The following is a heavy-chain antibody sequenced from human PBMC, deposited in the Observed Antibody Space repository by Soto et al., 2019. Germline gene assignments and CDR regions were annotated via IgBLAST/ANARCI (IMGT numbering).Heavy chain of an antibody. CDR3: ARGVISGYDGGLNYYYGMDV. J-gene: IGHJ6*02. D-gene: IGHD5-12*01. CDR1: GGSISSGGYY. CDR2: IYYSGST. V-gene: IGHV4-31*03. Sequence: SETLSLTCTVSGGSISSGGYYWSWIRQHPGKGLEWIGYIYYSGSTYYNPSLKSRVTISVDTSKNQFSLKLSSVTAADTAVYYCARGVISGYDGGLNYYYGMDVWGQGTTVTVSS.